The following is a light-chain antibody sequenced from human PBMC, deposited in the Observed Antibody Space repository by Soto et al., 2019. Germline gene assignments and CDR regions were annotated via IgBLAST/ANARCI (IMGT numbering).Light chain of an antibody. CDR1: QSVTSY. Sequence: IVLTQSRATLALSPGERAPLHCQASQSVTSYLAWYQQKPGQAPRLLIYDASSRATGVPARFSGSGSGTEFTLTISSLQSEDFAVYYCQQYNNWPPITFGQGTKVDIK. CDR3: QQYNNWPPIT. CDR2: DAS. J-gene: IGKJ1*01. V-gene: IGKV3D-15*01.